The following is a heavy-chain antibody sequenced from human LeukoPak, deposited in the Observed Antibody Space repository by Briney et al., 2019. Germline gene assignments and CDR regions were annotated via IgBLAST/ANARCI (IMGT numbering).Heavy chain of an antibody. Sequence: ASVKVSCKASGYTFSDYYIHWVRQAPGQGLEWMGWIDPSTGGTNYAQKFQGRVTMTRDTSISIAYMELSRLRSDDTAVYYCARITYYYDSYYDYWGQGTPLTVSS. CDR2: IDPSTGGT. V-gene: IGHV1-2*02. CDR1: GYTFSDYY. CDR3: ARITYYYDSYYDY. D-gene: IGHD3-22*01. J-gene: IGHJ4*02.